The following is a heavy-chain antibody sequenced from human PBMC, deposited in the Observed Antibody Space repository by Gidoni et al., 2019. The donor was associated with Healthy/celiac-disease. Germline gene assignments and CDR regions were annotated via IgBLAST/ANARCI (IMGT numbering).Heavy chain of an antibody. CDR2: ISWNSGSI. D-gene: IGHD3-22*01. V-gene: IGHV3-9*01. J-gene: IGHJ4*02. CDR3: AKEINYYDSSGYYEGGYYFDY. CDR1: GFTFADYA. Sequence: EVQLVESGGGLVQPGRSLRLSCAASGFTFADYAMHWVRQAPGKGLEWVSGISWNSGSIGYADSVKGRFTISRDNAKNSLYLKMNSLRAEDTALYYCAKEINYYDSSGYYEGGYYFDYWGQGTLVTVSS.